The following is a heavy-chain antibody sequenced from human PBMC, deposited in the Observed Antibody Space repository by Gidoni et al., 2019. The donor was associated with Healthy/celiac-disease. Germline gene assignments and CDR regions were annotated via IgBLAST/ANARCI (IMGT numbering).Heavy chain of an antibody. CDR3: AKDLPSSSRSPEAFDY. CDR1: GFTFSSYA. CDR2: ISGSGGST. D-gene: IGHD6-6*01. V-gene: IGHV3-23*04. J-gene: IGHJ4*02. Sequence: EVQLVESGGGLVQPGGSLRLSCAASGFTFSSYAMSWVRQAPGKGLEWVSAISGSGGSTYYADSVKGRFTISRDNSKNTLYLQMNSLRAEDTAVYYCAKDLPSSSRSPEAFDYWGQGTLVTVSS.